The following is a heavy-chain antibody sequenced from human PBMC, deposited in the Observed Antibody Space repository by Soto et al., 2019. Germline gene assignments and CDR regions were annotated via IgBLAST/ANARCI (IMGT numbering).Heavy chain of an antibody. D-gene: IGHD3-10*01. J-gene: IGHJ4*02. CDR2: ISSSDTYT. V-gene: IGHV3-11*05. CDR1: GFTFSDYY. Sequence: QVQLVESGGGLVKPGGSLRLSCEASGFTFSDYYMSWIRQAPGQGLEWISYISSSDTYTNYADSMKGRFTISRDNTKNSLILQMNSLRAEDTAVYYCARSLWGGRGYFDYWGQGTLVTVSS. CDR3: ARSLWGGRGYFDY.